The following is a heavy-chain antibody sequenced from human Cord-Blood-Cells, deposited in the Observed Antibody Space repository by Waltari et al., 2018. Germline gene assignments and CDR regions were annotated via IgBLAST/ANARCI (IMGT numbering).Heavy chain of an antibody. CDR1: GGNFSSYA. J-gene: IGHJ6*02. CDR3: AREGNCSGGSCYYYYGMDV. V-gene: IGHV1-69*01. Sequence: QVQLVQSGAEVKKPGSSVKVSCKDSGGNFSSYAISWVRQAPGQGLEWIGGIIPIFGTANYAQKFQGRVTITADESTSTAYMELSSLRSEDTAVYYCAREGNCSGGSCYYYYGMDVWGQGTTVTVSS. D-gene: IGHD2-15*01. CDR2: IIPIFGTA.